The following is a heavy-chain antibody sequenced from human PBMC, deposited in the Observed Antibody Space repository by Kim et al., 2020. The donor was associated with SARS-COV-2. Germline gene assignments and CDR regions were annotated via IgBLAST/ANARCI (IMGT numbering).Heavy chain of an antibody. CDR2: IYHSGST. CDR1: GGSISSSNW. V-gene: IGHV4-4*02. CDR3: ARVPKPKSVWPGDSSWYVSAPEGFDP. J-gene: IGHJ5*02. D-gene: IGHD6-13*01. Sequence: SETLSLTCAVSGGSISSSNWWSWVRQPPGKGLEWIGEIYHSGSTNYNPSLKSRVTISVDKSKNQFSLKLSSVTAADTAVYYCARVPKPKSVWPGDSSWYVSAPEGFDPWGQGTLVTVSS.